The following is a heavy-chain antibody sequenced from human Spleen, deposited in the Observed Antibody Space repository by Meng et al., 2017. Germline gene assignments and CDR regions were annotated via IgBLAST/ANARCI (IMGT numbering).Heavy chain of an antibody. J-gene: IGHJ1*01. Sequence: QVQLRQSGSAMVKPSDTLSLTCAVSGYSITNHNWWAWVRQPPGKGLEWIGEIPHRGSSAYNPSLKSRVSMSIDKSKNQFSLKLTSVSAADTAVYPCLRGSGGSVWGQGTLVTVSS. D-gene: IGHD3-10*01. V-gene: IGHV4-4*02. CDR2: IPHRGSS. CDR1: GYSITNHNW. CDR3: LRGSGGSV.